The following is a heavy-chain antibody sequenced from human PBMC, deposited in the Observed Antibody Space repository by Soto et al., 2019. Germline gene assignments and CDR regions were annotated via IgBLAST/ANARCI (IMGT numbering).Heavy chain of an antibody. D-gene: IGHD3-10*01. V-gene: IGHV3-21*01. J-gene: IGHJ6*02. Sequence: VFLRLSSEAPCFTLTTYTMNWVRRASGKGLEWFSSITSSSGHIYYADSVKGRFTISRDNARNSLYLQMNSLRAEDTAVYYCVRERGLSSFYGMDVWGQGTTVTVSS. CDR1: CFTLTTYT. CDR2: ITSSSGHI. CDR3: VRERGLSSFYGMDV.